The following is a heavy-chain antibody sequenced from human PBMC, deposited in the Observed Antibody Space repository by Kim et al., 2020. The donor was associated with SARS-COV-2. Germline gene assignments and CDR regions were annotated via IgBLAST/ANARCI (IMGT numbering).Heavy chain of an antibody. V-gene: IGHV3-11*04. CDR2: I. D-gene: IGHD3-22*01. CDR3: ARGGWLLPDY. Sequence: IQDADSVKGRFTISRDNTKNSLYLQMNRLRAEDTAVYYCARGGWLLPDYWGQGTLVTVSS. J-gene: IGHJ4*02.